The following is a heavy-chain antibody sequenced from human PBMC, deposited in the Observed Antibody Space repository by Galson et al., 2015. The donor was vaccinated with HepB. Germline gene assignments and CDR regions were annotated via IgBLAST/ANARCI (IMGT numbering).Heavy chain of an antibody. D-gene: IGHD3-10*01. J-gene: IGHJ6*02. CDR2: IKEDGSEK. Sequence: SLRLSCAASEFILSMYWMNWVRQAPGKGLEWVANIKEDGSEKNYVDFVKGRFTISRDNAKNSLYLQMNSLRAEDTAVYYCARVKRGEWYSFYYNGMDVWGQGTTVTVSS. V-gene: IGHV3-7*05. CDR3: ARVKRGEWYSFYYNGMDV. CDR1: EFILSMYW.